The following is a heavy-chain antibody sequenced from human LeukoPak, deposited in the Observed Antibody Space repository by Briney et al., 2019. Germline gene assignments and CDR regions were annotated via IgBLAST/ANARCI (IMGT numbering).Heavy chain of an antibody. V-gene: IGHV1-8*03. CDR2: MNPNSGNT. D-gene: IGHD3-10*01. J-gene: IGHJ4*02. CDR3: ARGSRGPARRTPGDY. Sequence: ASVKVSCKASGYTFTSYDINWVRQATGQGLEWMGWMNPNSGNTGYAQKFQGRVTITRNTFISTAYMELSSLRSEDTAVYYCARGSRGPARRTPGDYWGQGTLVTVSS. CDR1: GYTFTSYD.